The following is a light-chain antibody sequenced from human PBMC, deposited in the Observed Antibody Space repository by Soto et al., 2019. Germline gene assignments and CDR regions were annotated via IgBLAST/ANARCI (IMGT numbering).Light chain of an antibody. V-gene: IGKV1-5*01. CDR2: DVS. CDR1: QSISSY. Sequence: DIQMTQSPSTLSASVGDRVTITCRASQSISSYLNWYQQKPGKAPKLLISDVSSLERGVPSRFSGSGPGTEFTLTISSLQPDDFATYYCQQYNSYSRTFGQGTKVDI. CDR3: QQYNSYSRT. J-gene: IGKJ1*01.